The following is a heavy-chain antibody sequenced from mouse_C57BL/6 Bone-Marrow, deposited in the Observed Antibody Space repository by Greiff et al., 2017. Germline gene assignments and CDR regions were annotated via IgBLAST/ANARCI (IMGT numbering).Heavy chain of an antibody. CDR2: IDPSDSYT. J-gene: IGHJ2*01. CDR3: AREAVDGYYPLNYFDY. V-gene: IGHV1-69*01. D-gene: IGHD2-3*01. Sequence: QVQLQQPGAELVMPGASVQLSCKASGYTFTSYWMHWVKQRPGQGLEWIGEIDPSDSYTNYNQKFKGKSTLTVDKSSSTAYMQLSSLTSEDSAVYYCAREAVDGYYPLNYFDYWGQGTTLTVSS. CDR1: GYTFTSYW.